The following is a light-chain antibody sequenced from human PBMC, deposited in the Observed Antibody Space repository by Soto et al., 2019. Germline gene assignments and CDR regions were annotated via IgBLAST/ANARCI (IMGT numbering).Light chain of an antibody. Sequence: PGARATLSFRASSCASSYLAWYQQKPGQAPSLLINDASNRATGIPARFSGSRSGTDFTLIISSLQPEDVAFYYCQQRNDWPWTFGQGTKVEIE. V-gene: IGKV3-11*01. CDR1: SCASSY. CDR3: QQRNDWPWT. CDR2: DAS. J-gene: IGKJ1*01.